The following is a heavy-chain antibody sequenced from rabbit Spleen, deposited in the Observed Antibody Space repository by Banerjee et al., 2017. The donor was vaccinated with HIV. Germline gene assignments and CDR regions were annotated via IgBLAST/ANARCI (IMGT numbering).Heavy chain of an antibody. CDR1: GFSFSSSYY. Sequence: QEQLVESGGGLVQPEGSLTLTCTASGFSFSSSYYMCWVRQAPGKGLEWIACIYTDSSGSTYYASWAKGRFTISKTSSTTVTLQVTSLTAADTATYFCARARSGSDYRYYYGMDLWGPGTLVTVS. CDR3: ARARSGSDYRYYYGMDL. D-gene: IGHD1-1*01. J-gene: IGHJ6*01. V-gene: IGHV1S45*01. CDR2: IYTDSSGST.